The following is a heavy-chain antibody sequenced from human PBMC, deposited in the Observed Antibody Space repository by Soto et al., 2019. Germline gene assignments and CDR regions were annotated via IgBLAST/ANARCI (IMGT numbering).Heavy chain of an antibody. J-gene: IGHJ6*02. CDR3: ASSRDWISTSCHPSSFGSYYNGMDV. V-gene: IGHV1-69*12. Sequence: QVQLVQSGAEVKKPGSSVKVSCKASGGTFSSYAISWVRQAPGQGLEWMGGIIPIFGTSNYAQKFQGRVTITADESSSTAYMELSSLRSDDTAVYYCASSRDWISTSCHPSSFGSYYNGMDVWGQGTTVTVSS. CDR1: GGTFSSYA. D-gene: IGHD2-2*01. CDR2: IIPIFGTS.